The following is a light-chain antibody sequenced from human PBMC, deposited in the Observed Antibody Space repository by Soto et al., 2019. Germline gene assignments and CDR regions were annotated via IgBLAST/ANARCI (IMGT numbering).Light chain of an antibody. CDR2: DAS. CDR1: QSVNNAY. Sequence: EIVLTQSPGTLSLSPGERATLSCRASQSVNNAYLAWYQQKPGQAPRLLIYDASIRATGIPDRFSGSGSGTDFTLTISRLEPEDFAVYYCQQYGTSVLTFGGGTKVEIK. J-gene: IGKJ4*01. CDR3: QQYGTSVLT. V-gene: IGKV3-20*01.